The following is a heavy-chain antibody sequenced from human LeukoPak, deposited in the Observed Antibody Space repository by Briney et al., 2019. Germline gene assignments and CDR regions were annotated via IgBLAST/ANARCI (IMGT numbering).Heavy chain of an antibody. CDR3: ARYIGNAVVVVRNDAFDI. CDR1: GGSFSGYY. CDR2: INHSGGT. J-gene: IGHJ3*02. D-gene: IGHD2-21*01. V-gene: IGHV4-34*01. Sequence: SETLSLTCAVYGGSFSGYYWSWIRQPPGKGLEWIGEINHSGGTNYNPSLKSRVTISVDTSKNQFSLKLSSVTAADTAVYYCARYIGNAVVVVRNDAFDIWGQGTMVTVSS.